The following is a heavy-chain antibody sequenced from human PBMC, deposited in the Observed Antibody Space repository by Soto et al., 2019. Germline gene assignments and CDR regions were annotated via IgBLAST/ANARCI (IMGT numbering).Heavy chain of an antibody. D-gene: IGHD3-3*01. CDR2: IKSKTDGGTT. CDR1: GFTFSNAW. CDR3: TTDTIFVVVESRGDMDV. V-gene: IGHV3-15*01. Sequence: EVQLVESGGGLVKPGGSLRLSCAASGFTFSNAWMSWVRQAPGKGLEWVGRIKSKTDGGTTDYAAPVKGRFTISRDDSKNTLYLQMNSLKTEDTAVYYCTTDTIFVVVESRGDMDVWGKGTTVTVSS. J-gene: IGHJ6*03.